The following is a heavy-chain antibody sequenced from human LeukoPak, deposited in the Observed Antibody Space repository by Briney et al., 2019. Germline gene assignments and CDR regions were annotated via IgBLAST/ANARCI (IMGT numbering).Heavy chain of an antibody. CDR2: IYTSGST. D-gene: IGHD3-9*01. CDR1: GGSISSGSYY. V-gene: IGHV4-61*09. J-gene: IGHJ3*02. Sequence: SETLSLTCTVSGGSISSGSYYWGWIRQPAGKGLEWIGHIYTSGSTNYNPSLKSRVIISLDTSKIQFSLKLSSVTAADTAVYYCARRAYYDILGAFDIWGQGTMVTVSS. CDR3: ARRAYYDILGAFDI.